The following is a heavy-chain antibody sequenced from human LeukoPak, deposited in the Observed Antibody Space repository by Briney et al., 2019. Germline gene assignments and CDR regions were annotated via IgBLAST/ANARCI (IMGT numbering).Heavy chain of an antibody. CDR3: ARVNSGYSPFDY. CDR2: IYHSGST. CDR1: GYSISSGYY. Sequence: LETLSLTCTVSGYSISSGYYWGWIRPPPGKGLEWIGSIYHSGSTYYNPSLKSRVTISVDTSKNQFSLKLSSVTAADTAVYYCARVNSGYSPFDYWGQGTLVTVSS. J-gene: IGHJ4*02. D-gene: IGHD5-12*01. V-gene: IGHV4-38-2*02.